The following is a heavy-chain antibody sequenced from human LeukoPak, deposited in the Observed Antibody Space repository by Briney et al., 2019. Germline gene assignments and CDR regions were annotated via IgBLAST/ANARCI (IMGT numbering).Heavy chain of an antibody. CDR3: ARSQSGVFDV. V-gene: IGHV3-74*01. CDR2: MNSDGTSI. Sequence: PGGSLRHSCVVSGFTFTNYWMQWVRQVPGKGLVWVARMNSDGTSIIHADSVKGRFTISRDNAENTLYLQMNSLRPEDTALYYCARSQSGVFDVWGQGTMVIVSS. D-gene: IGHD2-15*01. CDR1: GFTFTNYW. J-gene: IGHJ3*01.